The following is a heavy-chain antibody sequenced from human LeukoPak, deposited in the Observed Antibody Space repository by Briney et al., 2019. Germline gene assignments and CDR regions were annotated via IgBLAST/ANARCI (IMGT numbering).Heavy chain of an antibody. D-gene: IGHD1/OR15-1a*01. V-gene: IGHV3-48*03. CDR1: GFTFSSYE. CDR3: AREGTYYFDY. CDR2: ISSSDTTI. Sequence: GGSLRLSCAVSGFTFSSYEVNWVRQAPGKGLEWVSYISSSDTTIYYADSVKGRFPISRDNPRNLLYLQMNSLRAEDTAVYYCAREGTYYFDYWGQGTLVTVSS. J-gene: IGHJ4*02.